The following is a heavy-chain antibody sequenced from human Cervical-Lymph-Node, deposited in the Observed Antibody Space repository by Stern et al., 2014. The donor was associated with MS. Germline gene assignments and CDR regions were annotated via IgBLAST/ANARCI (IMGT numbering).Heavy chain of an antibody. Sequence: QVQLQESGPGLVKPSETLSLTCTVSGGSISSSSYYWGWIRQPTGKGLEWIGSIYNSGSTYYNPSLQSRVNISGDTSKNQLSLKLSSVTAADTAVYYCARRRSAAGFDYWGQGTLVTVSS. V-gene: IGHV4-39*01. CDR3: ARRRSAAGFDY. J-gene: IGHJ4*02. CDR1: GGSISSSSYY. D-gene: IGHD6-13*01. CDR2: IYNSGST.